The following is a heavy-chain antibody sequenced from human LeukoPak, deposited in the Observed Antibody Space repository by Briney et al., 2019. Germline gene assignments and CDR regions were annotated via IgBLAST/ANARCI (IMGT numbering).Heavy chain of an antibody. CDR1: RFTFSNFW. CDR3: ATTYDSSGCD. J-gene: IGHJ4*02. Sequence: SGGSLRLSCAASRFTFSNFWMAWVRQAPGKGLEWVANIKQDGSVQYYGDSVRGRFTISRDNAKNSLYLQMNSLRAEDTAVYYCATTYDSSGCDWGQGTLVTVSS. CDR2: IKQDGSVQ. V-gene: IGHV3-7*01. D-gene: IGHD3-22*01.